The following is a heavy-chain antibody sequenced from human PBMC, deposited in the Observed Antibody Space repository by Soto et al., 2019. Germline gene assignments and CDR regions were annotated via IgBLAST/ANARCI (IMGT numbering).Heavy chain of an antibody. CDR2: INHSGST. CDR3: ARNGSYYDFWSGYYFGGGMDV. V-gene: IGHV4-34*01. Sequence: ETLSLTCAVYVGSFSGYYWSWIRQPPGKGLEWIGEINHSGSTNYNPSLKSRVTISVDTSKNQFSLKLSSVTAADTAVYYCARNGSYYDFWSGYYFGGGMDVWGQGTTVTVSS. CDR1: VGSFSGYY. J-gene: IGHJ6*02. D-gene: IGHD3-3*01.